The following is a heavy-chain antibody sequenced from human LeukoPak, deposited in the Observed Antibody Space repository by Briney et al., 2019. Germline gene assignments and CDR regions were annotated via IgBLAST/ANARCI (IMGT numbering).Heavy chain of an antibody. V-gene: IGHV3-74*01. CDR2: INSDGSST. CDR3: ARDVVPAAMGGWFDP. CDR1: GFTFSSYW. D-gene: IGHD2-2*01. Sequence: PGGSLRLSCAASGFTFSSYWMHWVRQAPGKGLVWVSRINSDGSSTNYADSVKGRFTISRDNAKSTLYLQMNSLRAEDTAVYYCARDVVPAAMGGWFDPWGQGTLVTVSS. J-gene: IGHJ5*02.